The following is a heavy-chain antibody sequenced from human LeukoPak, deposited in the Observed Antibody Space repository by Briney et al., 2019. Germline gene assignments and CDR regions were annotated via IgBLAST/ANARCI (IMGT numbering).Heavy chain of an antibody. CDR2: IKSKTDGGTT. V-gene: IGHV3-15*01. Sequence: GGSLRLSCAASAFTFSNAWMNWARQVPGKGLEWVGRIKSKTDGGTTDYAAPVKGRFTISRDDSKNTLYLQMNSLKTEDTAVYYCTTEERVSSGYCSGGSCYIDYWGQGTLVTVSS. CDR1: AFTFSNAW. J-gene: IGHJ4*02. D-gene: IGHD2-15*01. CDR3: TTEERVSSGYCSGGSCYIDY.